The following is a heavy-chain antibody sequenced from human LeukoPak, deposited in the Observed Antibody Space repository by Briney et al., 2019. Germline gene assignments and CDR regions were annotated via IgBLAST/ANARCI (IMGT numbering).Heavy chain of an antibody. CDR1: GFTFQSYS. J-gene: IGHJ4*02. CDR3: ARDYGGYSYVFDY. D-gene: IGHD5-18*01. V-gene: IGHV3-48*02. Sequence: GGSLRLSCAASGFTFQSYSMYWRRQAPGKGLEWVSYIKRSSSTIYYADSVKGRFTVSRDDAKNSLFLQMNSLRDEDTAVYYCARDYGGYSYVFDYWGQGTLVTVSS. CDR2: IKRSSSTI.